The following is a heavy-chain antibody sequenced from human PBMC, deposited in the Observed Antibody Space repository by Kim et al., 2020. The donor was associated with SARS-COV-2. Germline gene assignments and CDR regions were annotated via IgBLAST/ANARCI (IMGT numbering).Heavy chain of an antibody. CDR3: ARDHRGLCDY. Sequence: EKYYVDAVKGRFTISRDNAKNSLYLQRSSLRAEDAAVDYCARDHRGLCDYWGQGTLATVSS. V-gene: IGHV3-7*03. D-gene: IGHD2-21*02. CDR2: EK. J-gene: IGHJ4*02.